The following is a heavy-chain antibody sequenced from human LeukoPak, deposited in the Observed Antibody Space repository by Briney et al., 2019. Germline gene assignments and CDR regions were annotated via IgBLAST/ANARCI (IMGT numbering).Heavy chain of an antibody. CDR2: IIPIFGTA. Sequence: ASVKVSCKASGGTFSSYAISWVRQAPGQGLEWMGGIIPIFGTANYAQKFQGRVTITADESTSTAYMELSSLRSEDTAVYYCARDRRQQLENWFDPWGQGTLVTVSS. CDR1: GGTFSSYA. CDR3: ARDRRQQLENWFDP. D-gene: IGHD6-13*01. J-gene: IGHJ5*02. V-gene: IGHV1-69*01.